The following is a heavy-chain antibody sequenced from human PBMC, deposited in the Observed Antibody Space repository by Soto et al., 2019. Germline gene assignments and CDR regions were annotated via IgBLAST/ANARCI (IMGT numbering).Heavy chain of an antibody. CDR2: IIPIFGTA. J-gene: IGHJ4*02. V-gene: IGHV1-69*01. D-gene: IGHD3-22*01. Sequence: QVQLVQSGAEVKKPGSSVKVSCKASGGTFSSYAISWVRQAPGQGLEWMGGIIPIFGTANYAQKFQGRVTLTADESTSTAYMELSSLRSEDTAVYYCARDLRDRGYYDSSGYYYLNYWGQGTMVTVSS. CDR3: ARDLRDRGYYDSSGYYYLNY. CDR1: GGTFSSYA.